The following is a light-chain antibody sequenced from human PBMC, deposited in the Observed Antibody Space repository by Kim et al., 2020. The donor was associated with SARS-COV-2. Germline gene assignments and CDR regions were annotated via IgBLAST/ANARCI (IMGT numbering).Light chain of an antibody. V-gene: IGLV2-14*03. CDR1: SSDVGYYDY. CDR2: DVS. CDR3: CSHARGSAYV. Sequence: GQSITISCTGTSSDVGYYDYVSSYQQHPGKVPKLIISDVSNRPSGVSSRFSGSKSGNTAYLTISGLQDEDEADYYCCSHARGSAYVFGTGTKVTVL. J-gene: IGLJ1*01.